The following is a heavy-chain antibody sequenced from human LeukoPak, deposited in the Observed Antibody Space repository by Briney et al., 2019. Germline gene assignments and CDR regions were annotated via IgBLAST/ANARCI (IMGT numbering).Heavy chain of an antibody. CDR3: AKEYSGYDRAAVAGTKYFDY. CDR2: ISWNSGSI. J-gene: IGHJ4*02. V-gene: IGHV3-9*01. D-gene: IGHD5-12*01. Sequence: GGSLRLSCAASGFTFDDYAMHWVRQAPGKGLEWVSAISWNSGSIGYADSVKGRFTISRDNAKNSLYMQMKSLRAEDTGLYYCAKEYSGYDRAAVAGTKYFDYWGQGTLVTVSS. CDR1: GFTFDDYA.